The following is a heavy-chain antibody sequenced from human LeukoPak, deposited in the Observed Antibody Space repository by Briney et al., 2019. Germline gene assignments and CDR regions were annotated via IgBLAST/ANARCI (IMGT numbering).Heavy chain of an antibody. Sequence: PSETLSLTCTVSGGSISSSSYYWGWIRQPPGKGLEWIGNIFYSGSTYYNPSLKSRVTISVDTSKNQFSLKLSSVTAADTAVYYCARGRWDYGEGVILNWFDPWGQGTLVTVSS. J-gene: IGHJ5*02. D-gene: IGHD4-17*01. V-gene: IGHV4-39*07. CDR2: IFYSGST. CDR1: GGSISSSSYY. CDR3: ARGRWDYGEGVILNWFDP.